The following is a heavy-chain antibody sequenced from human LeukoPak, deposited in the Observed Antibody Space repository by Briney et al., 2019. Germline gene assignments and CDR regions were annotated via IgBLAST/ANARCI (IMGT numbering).Heavy chain of an antibody. D-gene: IGHD5-24*01. CDR3: ARHRSGWLQSSFDY. V-gene: IGHV4-59*08. CDR2: IYFSGTT. Sequence: KSSETLSLTCTVSGGSIGNYYYTWIRQPPGKGLEWIGYIYFSGTTNYNPSLKSRVTISIDTSKNQFSLKLSSVTAADTAVYYCARHRSGWLQSSFDYWGQGTLVTVSS. CDR1: GGSIGNYY. J-gene: IGHJ4*02.